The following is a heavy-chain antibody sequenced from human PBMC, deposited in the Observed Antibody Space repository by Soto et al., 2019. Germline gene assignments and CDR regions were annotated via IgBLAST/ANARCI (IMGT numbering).Heavy chain of an antibody. CDR3: ARLKSSRAYYYYYYMDV. V-gene: IGHV4-59*08. D-gene: IGHD6-13*01. J-gene: IGHJ6*03. Sequence: PSETLSLTCTVSGGSISSYYWSWIRQPPGKGLEWIGYIYYSGSTNYNPSLKSRVTISVDTSKNQFSLKLSSVTAADTAVYYCARLKSSRAYYYYYYMDVWGKGTTVTVSS. CDR1: GGSISSYY. CDR2: IYYSGST.